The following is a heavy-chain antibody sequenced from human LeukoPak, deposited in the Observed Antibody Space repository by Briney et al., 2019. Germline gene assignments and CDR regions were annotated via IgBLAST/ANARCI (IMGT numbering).Heavy chain of an antibody. CDR1: GGSISSSSYY. Sequence: SETLSLTCTVSGGSISSSSYYWSWIRQPPGKGLEWIGYIHYSGSTNYNPSLKSRVTISVDTSKNQFSLKLSSVTAADTAVYYCARAEIIGEFDYWGQGTLVTVSS. V-gene: IGHV4-61*01. J-gene: IGHJ4*02. CDR2: IHYSGST. CDR3: ARAEIIGEFDY. D-gene: IGHD7-27*01.